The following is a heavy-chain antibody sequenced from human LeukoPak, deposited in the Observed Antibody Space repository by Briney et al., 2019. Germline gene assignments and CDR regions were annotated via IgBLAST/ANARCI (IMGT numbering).Heavy chain of an antibody. D-gene: IGHD2-15*01. V-gene: IGHV1-18*01. CDR2: ISAYNGDT. CDR1: GYTFTSYG. CDR3: ASSPTSAGYCSGGSCYYDY. J-gene: IGHJ4*02. Sequence: ASVKVSCKASGYTFTSYGISWVRQAPGQGLEWMGWISAYNGDTNYAQKLQGRVTMTTDTSTSTAYMELRSLRSDDTAVYYCASSPTSAGYCSGGSCYYDYWGQGTLVTVSS.